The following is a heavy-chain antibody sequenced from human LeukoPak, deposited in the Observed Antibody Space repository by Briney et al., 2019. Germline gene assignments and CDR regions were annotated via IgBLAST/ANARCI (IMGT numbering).Heavy chain of an antibody. CDR1: GGSISNYY. V-gene: IGHV4-59*01. J-gene: IGHJ5*02. CDR3: ARGYSSSGWFDP. D-gene: IGHD6-6*01. Sequence: SETLSLTCTVSGGSISNYYWSWIRQPPGKGLEWIGYIYYTGSTNYNPSLKSRVTISVDTPKNQFSLKLSSVTAADTALYYCARGYSSSGWFDPWGQGTLVIVSS. CDR2: IYYTGST.